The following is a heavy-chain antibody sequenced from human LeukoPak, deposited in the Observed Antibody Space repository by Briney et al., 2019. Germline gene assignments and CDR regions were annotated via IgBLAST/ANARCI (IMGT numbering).Heavy chain of an antibody. CDR2: ISWNSGSI. Sequence: PGGSLRLSCAASGFTFDDYAMHWVRQAPGKGLEWVSGISWNSGSIGYADSVKGRFTISRDNAKNSLYLQMNSLRAEDTALYYCAKANYDYVWGSYRYLSYFDYWGQGTLVTVSS. CDR1: GFTFDDYA. V-gene: IGHV3-9*01. CDR3: AKANYDYVWGSYRYLSYFDY. D-gene: IGHD3-16*02. J-gene: IGHJ4*02.